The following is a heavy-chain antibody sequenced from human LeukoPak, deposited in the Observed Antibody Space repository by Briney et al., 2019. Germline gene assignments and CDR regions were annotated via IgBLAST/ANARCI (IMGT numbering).Heavy chain of an antibody. V-gene: IGHV3-30*18. Sequence: PGRSLRLSCAASGFTFSSYGMHWVRQAPGKGLEWVAVISYDGSNKYYADSVKGRFTISRDNSKNTLYLQMNSLRAEDTAVYYCAKDYAYYYVDYYYGMDVWSKGTTVTVSS. CDR2: ISYDGSNK. CDR1: GFTFSSYG. D-gene: IGHD3-10*02. J-gene: IGHJ6*04. CDR3: AKDYAYYYVDYYYGMDV.